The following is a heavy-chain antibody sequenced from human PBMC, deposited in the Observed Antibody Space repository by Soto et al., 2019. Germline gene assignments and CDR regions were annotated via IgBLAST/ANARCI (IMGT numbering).Heavy chain of an antibody. CDR3: ARDRRTAAAGIFDY. CDR1: GFTFSSYV. D-gene: IGHD6-13*01. Sequence: PGGSLRLSCAASGFTFSSYVMSWVRQAPGKGLECVSGISGSGDSTYYADSVKGRFTISRDNAKNTLYLQMNSLRAEDTAVYYCARDRRTAAAGIFDYWGQGTLVTVSS. J-gene: IGHJ4*02. V-gene: IGHV3-23*01. CDR2: ISGSGDST.